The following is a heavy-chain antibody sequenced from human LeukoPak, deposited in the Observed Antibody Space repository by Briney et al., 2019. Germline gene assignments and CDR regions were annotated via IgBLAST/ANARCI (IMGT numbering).Heavy chain of an antibody. Sequence: GASVKSSCKASGYTFTGYYMHWVREAPGQGLEWMGWINPNSGGTNYAQKFQGRVTMTRDTSISTAYMELSRLRSDDTAVYYCARRDWYNWNYYYYYYMDVWGKGTTVTVSS. D-gene: IGHD1-20*01. CDR3: ARRDWYNWNYYYYYYMDV. J-gene: IGHJ6*03. CDR1: GYTFTGYY. CDR2: INPNSGGT. V-gene: IGHV1-2*02.